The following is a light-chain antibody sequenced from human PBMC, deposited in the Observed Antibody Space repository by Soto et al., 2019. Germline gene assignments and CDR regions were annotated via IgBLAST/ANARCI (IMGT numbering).Light chain of an antibody. CDR3: LQSIYLPLT. V-gene: IGKV2-29*03. CDR1: LSLLYSDGKTY. CDR2: EGS. Sequence: DVVMTQTPVSLSVTPGQAASISCKSTLSLLYSDGKTYLYWYLQKPGKAPQLLIYEGSSRSSGVPERFSGTGSGTDFTLRISRVEADDVGMYYCLQSIYLPLTFGGGTTVEIK. J-gene: IGKJ4*01.